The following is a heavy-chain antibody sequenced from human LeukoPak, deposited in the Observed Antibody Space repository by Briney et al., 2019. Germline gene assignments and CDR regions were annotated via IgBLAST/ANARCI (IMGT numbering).Heavy chain of an antibody. Sequence: GGSLRLSCAASGFTFSSYSMNWVRQAPEKGLEWVSSISSSSSYIYYADSVKGRFTISRDNAKNSLYLQMNSLRAEDTAVYYCASAAVAGRNYWGQGTLVTVSS. CDR3: ASAAVAGRNY. CDR1: GFTFSSYS. D-gene: IGHD6-19*01. CDR2: ISSSSSYI. J-gene: IGHJ4*02. V-gene: IGHV3-21*01.